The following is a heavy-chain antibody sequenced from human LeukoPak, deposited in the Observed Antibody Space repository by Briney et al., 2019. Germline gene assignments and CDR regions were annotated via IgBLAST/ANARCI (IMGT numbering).Heavy chain of an antibody. D-gene: IGHD2-2*01. CDR3: ARGRKIPKNVYFQH. Sequence: SETLSLTCTVSGGSISSRSYYWGWIRQPPGKGLEWIGKISDSGNTYYSPSLRSRVTISIDMSKNQFSLKLSSVTATDTAVYYCARGRKIPKNVYFQHWGQGTLVTVSS. J-gene: IGHJ1*01. CDR1: GGSISSRSYY. V-gene: IGHV4-39*01. CDR2: ISDSGNT.